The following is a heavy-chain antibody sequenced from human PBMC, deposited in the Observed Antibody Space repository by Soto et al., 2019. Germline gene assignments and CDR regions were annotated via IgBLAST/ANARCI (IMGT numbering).Heavy chain of an antibody. J-gene: IGHJ4*02. CDR2: ISGSGGST. CDR1: GFTISSYA. CDR3: ASSEMATATGFDY. Sequence: EVQLLESGGGLVQPGGSLRLSCAASGFTISSYAMSWVRQAPGKGLEWVSAISGSGGSTYYADSVKGRFTISRDNSKNTLYLQMNSLRAEDTAVYYCASSEMATATGFDYWGQGTLVTVSS. V-gene: IGHV3-23*01. D-gene: IGHD5-18*01.